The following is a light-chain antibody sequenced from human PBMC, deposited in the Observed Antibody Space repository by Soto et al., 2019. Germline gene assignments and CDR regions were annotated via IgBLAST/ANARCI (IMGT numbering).Light chain of an antibody. CDR1: SSDVGGYNY. CDR2: DVS. J-gene: IGLJ2*01. Sequence: QSVLTQPASVSGSPGQSITISCTGTSSDVGGYNYVSWYQQHPGKAPKLMIYDVSNRPSGVSNRFSGSKSGNTASLTISGLQAEDEADYYCSSYTTSSTLPLVFGGGTQLTVL. CDR3: SSYTTSSTLPLV. V-gene: IGLV2-14*01.